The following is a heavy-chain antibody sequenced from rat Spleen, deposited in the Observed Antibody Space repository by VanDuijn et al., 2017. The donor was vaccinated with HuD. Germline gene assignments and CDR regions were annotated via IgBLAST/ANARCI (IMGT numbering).Heavy chain of an antibody. CDR2: ISYGGSST. V-gene: IGHV5-7*01. Sequence: EVQLVESGGGLVQPGRSLKLSCAASGFTFSDYNMAWVRQAPTKGLEWVATISYGGSSTYYRDFVKGRFTIPRDNAKSTLYLQMDSLRSEDTATYYCARHELPGYNWFAYWGQGTLVTVSS. J-gene: IGHJ3*01. CDR3: ARHELPGYNWFAY. D-gene: IGHD1-4*01. CDR1: GFTFSDYN.